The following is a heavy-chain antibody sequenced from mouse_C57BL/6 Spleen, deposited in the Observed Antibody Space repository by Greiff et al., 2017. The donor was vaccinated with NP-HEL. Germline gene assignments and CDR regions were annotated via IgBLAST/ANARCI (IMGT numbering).Heavy chain of an antibody. CDR1: GYSITSGYY. J-gene: IGHJ1*03. V-gene: IGHV3-6*01. CDR3: ARDHNSNYGYFDV. D-gene: IGHD2-5*01. Sequence: EVQLQESGPGLVKPSQSLSLTCSVTGYSITSGYYWNWIRQFPGNKLEWMGYISYDGSNNYNPSLKNRISITRDTSKNQFFLKLNSVTTEDTATYYCARDHNSNYGYFDVWGTGTTVTVSS. CDR2: ISYDGSN.